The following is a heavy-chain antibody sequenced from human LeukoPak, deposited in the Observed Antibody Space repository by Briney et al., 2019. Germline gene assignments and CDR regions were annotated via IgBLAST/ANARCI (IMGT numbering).Heavy chain of an antibody. CDR3: ARRRGDGYSDY. Sequence: SETLSLTCTVSGVSINNYYWSWIRQPPGKGLEWIGYIYKSGSTNYNPSLKSRVTISIGTSKNQFSLKLSSVTAADTAVYYCARRRGDGYSDYWGQGTLVTVSS. D-gene: IGHD5-24*01. CDR2: IYKSGST. V-gene: IGHV4-59*08. CDR1: GVSINNYY. J-gene: IGHJ4*02.